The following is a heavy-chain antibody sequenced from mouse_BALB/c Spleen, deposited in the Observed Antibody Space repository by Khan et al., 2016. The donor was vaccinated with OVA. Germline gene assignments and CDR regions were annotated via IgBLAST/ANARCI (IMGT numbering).Heavy chain of an antibody. V-gene: IGHV1S132*01. Sequence: QVQLQQSGAELVKPGASVKLSCKTSGYTFTSYWIQWVKQRPGQGLGWIGQIFPGTGTTYYNEKFKGKATLTVDTYSSTAYMMLSSLNSEDSAVYVCARGYFGNYEFAYWGQGTLVTVSP. CDR3: ARGYFGNYEFAY. J-gene: IGHJ3*01. CDR1: GYTFTSYW. CDR2: IFPGTGTT. D-gene: IGHD2-1*01.